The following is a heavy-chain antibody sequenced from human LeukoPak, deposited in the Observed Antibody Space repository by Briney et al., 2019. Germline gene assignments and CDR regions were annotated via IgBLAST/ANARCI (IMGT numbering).Heavy chain of an antibody. D-gene: IGHD3-3*01. J-gene: IGHJ4*02. V-gene: IGHV1-69*13. CDR1: GGTFSSYA. Sequence: SVKVSCKASGGTFSSYAISWVRQAPGQGLEWMGGIIPIFGTANYAQKFQGRVTITADESTSTAYMELSSLRSEDTAMYYCAATYYDFWSGYYNFDFDYWGQGTLVTVSS. CDR2: IIPIFGTA. CDR3: AATYYDFWSGYYNFDFDY.